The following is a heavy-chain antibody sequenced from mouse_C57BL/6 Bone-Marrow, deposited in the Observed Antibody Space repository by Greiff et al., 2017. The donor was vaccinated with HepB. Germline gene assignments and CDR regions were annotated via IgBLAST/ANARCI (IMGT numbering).Heavy chain of an antibody. V-gene: IGHV1-50*01. CDR1: GYTFTSYW. CDR2: IDPSDSYT. D-gene: IGHD2-4*01. Sequence: VQLQQPGAELVKPGASVKLSCKASGYTFTSYWMQWVKQRPGQGLEWIGEIDPSDSYTNYNQKFKGKATLTVDTSSSTAYMQLSSLTSEDSAVYYCARPSYDYAWFAYWGQGTLVTVSA. CDR3: ARPSYDYAWFAY. J-gene: IGHJ3*01.